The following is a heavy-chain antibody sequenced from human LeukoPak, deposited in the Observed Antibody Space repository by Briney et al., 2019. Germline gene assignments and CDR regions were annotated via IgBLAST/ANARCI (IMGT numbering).Heavy chain of an antibody. CDR2: ISGSGSAT. V-gene: IGHV3-23*01. D-gene: IGHD4-17*01. CDR3: AKDQYGEAFDI. J-gene: IGHJ3*02. CDR1: GFTFSTYN. Sequence: TGGSLRLSCSASGFTFSTYNMNWVRQAPGKGLEWVSAISGSGSATYYADSVKGRFTVSRDNSKNTLYLQMNSLRAEDTAVYYCAKDQYGEAFDIWGPGTMVTVSS.